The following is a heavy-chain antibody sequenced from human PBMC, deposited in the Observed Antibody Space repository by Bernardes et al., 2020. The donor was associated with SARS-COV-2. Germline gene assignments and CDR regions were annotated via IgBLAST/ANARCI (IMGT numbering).Heavy chain of an antibody. CDR1: GVSISSSSYS. CDR2: SYYSGST. CDR3: ARQKYSYGLGPYYFDY. J-gene: IGHJ4*02. D-gene: IGHD5-18*01. V-gene: IGHV4-39*01. Sequence: SETLSLTCTVSGVSISSSSYSWGWLRQPPGKGLEWIGSSYYSGSTYYNPSLKSRVTISVDTSKNQFSLKLSSVTAADTAVYYCARQKYSYGLGPYYFDYWGQGTLVTVSS.